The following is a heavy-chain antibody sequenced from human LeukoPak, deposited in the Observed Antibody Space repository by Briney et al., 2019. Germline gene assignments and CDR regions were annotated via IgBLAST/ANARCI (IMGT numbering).Heavy chain of an antibody. Sequence: SETLSLTCTVSGGSISSGSYYWSWIRQPAGKGLEWSGRMYTSGSTNYNPSLKSRVTISVDTSKNQFSLKLSSVTAADTAVYYCARHGGPGRPSRDSSGYSEYGMDVWGQGTTVTVSS. D-gene: IGHD3-22*01. CDR3: ARHGGPGRPSRDSSGYSEYGMDV. V-gene: IGHV4-61*02. J-gene: IGHJ6*02. CDR2: MYTSGST. CDR1: GGSISSGSYY.